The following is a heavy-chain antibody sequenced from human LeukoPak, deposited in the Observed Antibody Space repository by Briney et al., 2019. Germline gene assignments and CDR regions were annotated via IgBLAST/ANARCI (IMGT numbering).Heavy chain of an antibody. D-gene: IGHD5-18*01. CDR2: INHSGST. CDR1: GGSFSGYY. Sequence: SETLSLTCAVYGGSFSGYYWSWIRQPPGKGLEWIGEINHSGSTNYNPSLKSRVTISVDTSKSQFSLKLSSVTAADTAVYYCARGRGYSYGYGFDDYWGQGTLVTVSS. V-gene: IGHV4-34*01. J-gene: IGHJ4*02. CDR3: ARGRGYSYGYGFDDY.